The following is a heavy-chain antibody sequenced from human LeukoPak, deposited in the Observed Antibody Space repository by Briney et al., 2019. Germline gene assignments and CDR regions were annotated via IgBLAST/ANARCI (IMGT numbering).Heavy chain of an antibody. D-gene: IGHD2-8*01. V-gene: IGHV1-18*01. J-gene: IGHJ1*01. CDR3: ARGAYCTNGVCYPSAEYFQH. CDR2: ISAYNGNT. CDR1: GYTFTSYG. Sequence: ASVKVSCKASGYTFTSYGISWVRQAPGQGLEWMGWISAYNGNTNYAQKLQGRVTMTTDTSTSTAYMELRSLRSDDTAVCYCARGAYCTNGVCYPSAEYFQHWGQGTLVTVSS.